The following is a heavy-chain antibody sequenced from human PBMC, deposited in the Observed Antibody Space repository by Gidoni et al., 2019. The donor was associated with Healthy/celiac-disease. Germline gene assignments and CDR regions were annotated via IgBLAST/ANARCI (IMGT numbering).Heavy chain of an antibody. D-gene: IGHD1-26*01. Sequence: EAQLLESGGGLVQPGGSLRFSCAASGFTFSSYAMSWVRQAAGKGLEWVSAISGSGGSTYYADSVKGRFTISRDNSKNTLYLQMNSLRAEDTAVYYCAKGGRWELGRWGQGTLVTVSS. CDR3: AKGGRWELGR. J-gene: IGHJ4*02. V-gene: IGHV3-23*01. CDR2: ISGSGGST. CDR1: GFTFSSYA.